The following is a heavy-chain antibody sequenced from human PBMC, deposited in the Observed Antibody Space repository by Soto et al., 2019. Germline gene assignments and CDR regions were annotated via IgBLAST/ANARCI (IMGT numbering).Heavy chain of an antibody. CDR3: ARHKGIAAAGHYGMDV. CDR1: GGSISSSSYY. V-gene: IGHV4-39*01. Sequence: QLQLQESGPGLVKPSETLSLTCTVSGGSISSSSYYWGWIRQPPGKGLEWIGSIYYSGSTYYNPSLKSRVTISVDTSKNQFSLKLSSVTAADTAVYYCARHKGIAAAGHYGMDVWGQGTTVTVSS. D-gene: IGHD6-13*01. J-gene: IGHJ6*02. CDR2: IYYSGST.